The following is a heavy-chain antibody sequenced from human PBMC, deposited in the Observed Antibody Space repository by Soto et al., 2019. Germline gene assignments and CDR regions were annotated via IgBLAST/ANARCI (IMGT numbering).Heavy chain of an antibody. CDR3: AHRVNMARGPYNYFGP. J-gene: IGHJ5*02. D-gene: IGHD3-10*01. CDR2: IYWNDEK. CDR1: GFSLTTGVG. Sequence: SGPTLVNPTQTLTLTCSFSGFSLTTGVGVGWIRQPPGKALEWLAIIYWNDEKLYNPSLKTRLTITKDTSKNQVVLTVTDMDPVDTATYYCAHRVNMARGPYNYFGPWGQGTLVTVSS. V-gene: IGHV2-5*01.